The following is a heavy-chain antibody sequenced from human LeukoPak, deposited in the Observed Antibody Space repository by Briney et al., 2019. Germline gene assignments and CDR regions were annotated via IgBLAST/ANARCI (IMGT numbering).Heavy chain of an antibody. D-gene: IGHD5-12*01. Sequence: GGSLRLSCVASGFTFSPYAMNWVRQSPGKGREWISYISDSGSTIYYADSVKGRFTISRDNAKNSLYLQMNSLRAEDTAVYYCARVGLSGYDCEFGYWGQGTLVTVSS. CDR2: ISDSGSTI. CDR3: ARVGLSGYDCEFGY. V-gene: IGHV3-48*03. J-gene: IGHJ4*02. CDR1: GFTFSPYA.